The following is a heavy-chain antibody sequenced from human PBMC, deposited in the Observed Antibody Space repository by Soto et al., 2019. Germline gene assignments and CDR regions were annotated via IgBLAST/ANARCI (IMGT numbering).Heavy chain of an antibody. CDR2: INAGNGNT. CDR3: ARSAAYCGGDCYNYGY. V-gene: IGHV1-3*01. Sequence: ASVKVSCKASGYTFTSYAMHWVRQAPGQRLEWMGWINAGNGNTKYSQKFQGRVTITRDTSASTAYMELSSLRSEDTAVYYCARSAAYCGGDCYNYGYWGQGTLVIVSS. J-gene: IGHJ4*02. D-gene: IGHD2-21*02. CDR1: GYTFTSYA.